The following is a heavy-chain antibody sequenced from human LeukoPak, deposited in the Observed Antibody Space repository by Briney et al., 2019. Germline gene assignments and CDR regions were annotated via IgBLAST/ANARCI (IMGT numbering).Heavy chain of an antibody. CDR2: IYYSGST. J-gene: IGHJ4*02. Sequence: SSETLSLTCTVSGGSISSSSYYWGWIRQPPGKGLEWIGYIYYSGSTNYNPSLKSRVTISVDTSKNQFSLKLSSVTAADTAVYYCARGSYSSSWYYFDYWGQGTLVTVSS. CDR1: GGSISSSSYY. D-gene: IGHD6-13*01. V-gene: IGHV4-61*05. CDR3: ARGSYSSSWYYFDY.